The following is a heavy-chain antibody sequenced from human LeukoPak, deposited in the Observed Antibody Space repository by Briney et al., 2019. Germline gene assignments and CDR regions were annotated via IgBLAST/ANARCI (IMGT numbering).Heavy chain of an antibody. J-gene: IGHJ4*02. CDR2: IYYSGST. CDR1: GGSISSYY. Sequence: SETLSLTCTVSGGSISSYYWSWIRQPPGKGLEWIGYIYYSGSTNYNPSLKCRVTISVDTSKNQFSLKLSSVTAADTAVYYCARAPRGATTYVDYWGQGTLVTVSS. D-gene: IGHD3-10*01. CDR3: ARAPRGATTYVDY. V-gene: IGHV4-59*01.